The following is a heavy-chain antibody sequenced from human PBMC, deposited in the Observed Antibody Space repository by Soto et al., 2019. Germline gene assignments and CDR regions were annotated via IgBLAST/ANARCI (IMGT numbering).Heavy chain of an antibody. Sequence: PGESLKISCXGSGYNFTNYWITWVRQMPGKGLEWIGRIDPSDSYTNYSPSFQGHVTISADKSITTVYLQRSSLKASDIGIYYCARHNDIARGPEFNWFDPWGQGTLVTVS. CDR1: GYNFTNYW. CDR3: ARHNDIARGPEFNWFDP. CDR2: IDPSDSYT. J-gene: IGHJ5*02. D-gene: IGHD6-13*01. V-gene: IGHV5-10-1*01.